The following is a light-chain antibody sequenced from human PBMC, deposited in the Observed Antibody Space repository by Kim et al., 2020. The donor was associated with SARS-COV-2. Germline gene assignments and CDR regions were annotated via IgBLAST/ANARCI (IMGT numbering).Light chain of an antibody. J-gene: IGKJ4*01. CDR2: AAS. V-gene: IGKV1-39*01. Sequence: SASEGHRVTITCRASQSISSYLNGYQQKPGNAPKLLIYAASSLQSGVPSSFSGSGSGTDFTLTISSLRPEDFATYYCQQSYSTPLTFGGGTKLEI. CDR1: QSISSY. CDR3: QQSYSTPLT.